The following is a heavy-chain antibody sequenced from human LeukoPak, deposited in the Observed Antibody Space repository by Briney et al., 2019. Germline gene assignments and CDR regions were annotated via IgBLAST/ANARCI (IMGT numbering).Heavy chain of an antibody. CDR1: GYTFTNYG. Sequence: ASVKVSCKASGYTFTNYGITWVRQAPGQGLEWMGWINPNSGGTNYAQKFQGRVTMTRDTSISTAYMELSRLRSDDTAVYYCARAVSTAMVTGWFDPWGQGTLVTVSS. D-gene: IGHD5-18*01. V-gene: IGHV1-2*02. CDR3: ARAVSTAMVTGWFDP. J-gene: IGHJ5*02. CDR2: INPNSGGT.